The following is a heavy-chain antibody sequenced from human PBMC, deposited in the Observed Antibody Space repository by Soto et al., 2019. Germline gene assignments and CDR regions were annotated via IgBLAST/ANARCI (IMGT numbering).Heavy chain of an antibody. CDR2: ISGSGGST. J-gene: IGHJ4*02. D-gene: IGHD3-10*01. V-gene: IGHV3-23*01. CDR3: AKDSPPYYYGSGSLVDY. Sequence: PGGFLRLSCAASGFTFSSYAMSWVRQAPGKGLEWVSAISGSGGSTYYADSVKGRFTISRDNSKNTLYLQMNSLRAEDTAVYYCAKDSPPYYYGSGSLVDYWGQGTLVTVSS. CDR1: GFTFSSYA.